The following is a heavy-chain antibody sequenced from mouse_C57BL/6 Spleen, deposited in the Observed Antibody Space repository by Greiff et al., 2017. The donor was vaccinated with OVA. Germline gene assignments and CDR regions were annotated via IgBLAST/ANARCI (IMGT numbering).Heavy chain of an antibody. CDR2: INPSNGGT. Sequence: QVHVKQPGTELVKPGASVKLSCKASGYTFTSYWMHWVKQRPGQGLEWIGNINPSNGGTTYNEKFKSKATLTVDKSSSTAYMQRSSLTSEDSAVYYCARRVGYEPYYYAMDYWGQGASVTVST. J-gene: IGHJ4*01. CDR3: ARRVGYEPYYYAMDY. V-gene: IGHV1-53*01. CDR1: GYTFTSYW. D-gene: IGHD2-2*01.